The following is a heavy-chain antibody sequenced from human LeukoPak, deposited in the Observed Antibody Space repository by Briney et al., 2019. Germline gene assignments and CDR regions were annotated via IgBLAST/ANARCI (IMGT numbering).Heavy chain of an antibody. CDR3: ARGRYDILTGYYTDFDY. V-gene: IGHV1-8*01. CDR2: MNPNSGNT. D-gene: IGHD3-9*01. CDR1: GYTFTSYD. J-gene: IGHJ4*02. Sequence: GASVKVSCKASGYTFTSYDINWVRQATGQGPEWMGWMNPNSGNTGYAQKFQGRVTMTRNTSISTAYMELSSLRSEDTAVYYCARGRYDILTGYYTDFDYWGQGTLVTVSS.